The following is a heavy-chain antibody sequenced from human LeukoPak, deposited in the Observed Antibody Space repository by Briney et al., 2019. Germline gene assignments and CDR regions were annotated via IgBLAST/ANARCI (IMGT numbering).Heavy chain of an antibody. CDR3: ARDRGYSYGYFDY. V-gene: IGHV1-69*05. D-gene: IGHD5-18*01. CDR1: GGTFSGYA. CDR2: IIPIFGTA. J-gene: IGHJ4*02. Sequence: GASVKVSCKASGGTFSGYAISWVRQAPGQGLEWMGGIIPIFGTANYAQKFQGRVTITTDESTSTAYMELSSLRSEDTAVYYCARDRGYSYGYFDYWGQGTLVTVSS.